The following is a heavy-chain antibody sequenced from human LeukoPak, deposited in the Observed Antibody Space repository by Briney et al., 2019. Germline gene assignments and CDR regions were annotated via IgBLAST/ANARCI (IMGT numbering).Heavy chain of an antibody. V-gene: IGHV3-7*01. CDR3: ARDKSYGDSSDY. Sequence: GGSLRLPCAASGLTFSSHWMHWVRQAPGKGLEWVANIKQDGSEKYYVDSVKGRFTISRDNAKNSLFLQMNSLRAEDTAVYYCARDKSYGDSSDYWGQGTLVTVSS. D-gene: IGHD4-17*01. CDR2: IKQDGSEK. CDR1: GLTFSSHW. J-gene: IGHJ4*02.